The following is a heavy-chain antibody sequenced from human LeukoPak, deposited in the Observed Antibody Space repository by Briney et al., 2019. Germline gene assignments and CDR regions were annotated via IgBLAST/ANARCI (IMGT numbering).Heavy chain of an antibody. CDR3: AKDMHIAVAGMTIDY. D-gene: IGHD6-19*01. J-gene: IGHJ4*02. CDR2: ISDNGGNT. Sequence: GGSLRLSCAASGFTFSIYGMGWVRQAPGKGLEWVSPISDNGGNTYYADSAKGRFTISRDNSKNTLYLQMTSLRAEDTAVYYCAKDMHIAVAGMTIDYWGQGTLVTVSS. V-gene: IGHV3-23*01. CDR1: GFTFSIYG.